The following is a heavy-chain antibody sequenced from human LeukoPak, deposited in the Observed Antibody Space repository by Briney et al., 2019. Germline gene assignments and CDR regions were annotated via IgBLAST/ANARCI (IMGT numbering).Heavy chain of an antibody. CDR1: GYTFTGYY. Sequence: ASVKVSCKASGYTFTGYYMHWVRQAPGQGLEWMGWINPNSGGTNYAQKFQGRVTMTRDTPISTAYMELSRLRSDDTAVYYCARLVTTVTTGNWFDPWGQGTLVTVSS. J-gene: IGHJ5*02. D-gene: IGHD4-11*01. CDR3: ARLVTTVTTGNWFDP. CDR2: INPNSGGT. V-gene: IGHV1-2*02.